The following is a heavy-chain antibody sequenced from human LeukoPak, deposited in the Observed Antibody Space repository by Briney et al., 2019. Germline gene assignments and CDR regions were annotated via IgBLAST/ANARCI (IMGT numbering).Heavy chain of an antibody. V-gene: IGHV3-23*01. J-gene: IGHJ4*02. D-gene: IGHD2-15*01. Sequence: GSLRLSCAASGFTFSSYAMSWVRQAPGKGLEWVSAISGSGGSTYYADSVKGRFTISRDNSKNTLYLQMNSLRAEDTAVYYCATHYCSGGSCHLGFFDYWGQGTLVTVSS. CDR3: ATHYCSGGSCHLGFFDY. CDR2: ISGSGGST. CDR1: GFTFSSYA.